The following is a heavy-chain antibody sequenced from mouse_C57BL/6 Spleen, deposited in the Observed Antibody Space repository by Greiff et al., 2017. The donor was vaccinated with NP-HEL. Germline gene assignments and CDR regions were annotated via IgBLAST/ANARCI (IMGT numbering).Heavy chain of an antibody. CDR1: CYTFTSYW. V-gene: IGHV1-69*01. J-gene: IGHJ2*01. CDR2: IDPSDSYT. Sequence: QVQLQQPGAELVMPGASVKLSCKASCYTFTSYWMHWVKQRPGQGLEWIGEIDPSDSYTNYNQKFKGKSTLTVDKSSSTAYMQLSSLTSEDSAVYYCARKGFDYWGQGTTLTVSS. CDR3: ARKGFDY.